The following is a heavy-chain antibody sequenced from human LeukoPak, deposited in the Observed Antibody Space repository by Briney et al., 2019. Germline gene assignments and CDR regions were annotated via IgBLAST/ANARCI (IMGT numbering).Heavy chain of an antibody. J-gene: IGHJ4*02. V-gene: IGHV3-30*02. CDR1: GFTFSSYG. Sequence: PGGSLRLSCAASGFTFSSYGMHWVRQAPGKGLEWVAFIRYDGSNKYYADSVKGRFTISRDNSKNTLYLQMNSLRAEDTAVYYCAKDRGSRNEILTGRPRASMDFDYWGQGTLVIVSS. CDR3: AKDRGSRNEILTGRPRASMDFDY. D-gene: IGHD3-9*01. CDR2: IRYDGSNK.